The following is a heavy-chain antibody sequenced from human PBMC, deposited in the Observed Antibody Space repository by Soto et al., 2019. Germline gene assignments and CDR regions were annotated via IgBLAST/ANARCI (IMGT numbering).Heavy chain of an antibody. CDR2: IYHSGST. D-gene: IGHD3-3*01. CDR1: GGSISSGGYS. J-gene: IGHJ4*02. Sequence: SETLSLTCAVSGGSISSGGYSWSWIRQPPGKGLEWIGYIYHSGSTYYKPSLKSRVTISVDRSKNQFSLKLSSVTAADTAVYYCASGDYDFWSGYSLSLGYWGQGTLVTVSS. CDR3: ASGDYDFWSGYSLSLGY. V-gene: IGHV4-30-2*01.